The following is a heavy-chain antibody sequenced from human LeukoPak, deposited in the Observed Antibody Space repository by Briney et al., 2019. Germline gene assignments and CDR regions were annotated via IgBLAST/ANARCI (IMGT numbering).Heavy chain of an antibody. Sequence: GGSLRLSCAASGFTFSSYAMSWVRQAPGKGLEWVSAISGSGGSTYYADSVKGRFTISRDNSKNTLYLQMNSLRAEDTAVYYCARVGYGDHDAFDIWGQGTMVTVSS. CDR2: ISGSGGST. V-gene: IGHV3-23*01. CDR1: GFTFSSYA. CDR3: ARVGYGDHDAFDI. J-gene: IGHJ3*02. D-gene: IGHD4-17*01.